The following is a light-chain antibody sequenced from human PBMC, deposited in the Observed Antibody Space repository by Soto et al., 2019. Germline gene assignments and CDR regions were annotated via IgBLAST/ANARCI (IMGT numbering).Light chain of an antibody. Sequence: QSALTQPPSASGSPGQSVTISCTGTSSDVGGYYYVSWYQQHPGKAPKLMIYEVTKRPSGVPDRFSGSKSGNTAFLTVSGLQPDDEADYYCSSYAGSNTVAFGGGTKLTVL. CDR3: SSYAGSNTVA. J-gene: IGLJ2*01. CDR2: EVT. V-gene: IGLV2-8*01. CDR1: SSDVGGYYY.